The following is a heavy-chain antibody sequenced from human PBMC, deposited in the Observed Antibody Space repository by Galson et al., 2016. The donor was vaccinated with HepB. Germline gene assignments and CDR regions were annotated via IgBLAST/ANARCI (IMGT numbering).Heavy chain of an antibody. V-gene: IGHV4-59*12. CDR2: ISYSGST. D-gene: IGHD3-9*01. CDR1: GGSISSYY. Sequence: ETLSLTCTVSGGSISSYYWSWIRQPPGKGLEWIGYISYSGSTKYNPSLKSRVTISVDTSKNQFSLRVNSMTAADTAVYYCARGYVLRYFDWLPQRSYYFDYWGQGTLVTVSS. CDR3: ARGYVLRYFDWLPQRSYYFDY. J-gene: IGHJ4*02.